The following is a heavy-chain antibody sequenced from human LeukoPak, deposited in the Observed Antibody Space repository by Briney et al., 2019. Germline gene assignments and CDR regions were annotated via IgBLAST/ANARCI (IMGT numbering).Heavy chain of an antibody. V-gene: IGHV3-74*01. J-gene: IGHJ4*02. CDR3: ARDNNWNYPDY. CDR1: GFTFSSYW. D-gene: IGHD1-7*01. CDR2: ISSDGSTT. Sequence: GGSLRLSCAASGFTFSSYWMHWVRQAPGKGLVWVSRISSDGSTTRYADSVKGRFTVSRDNAKNTLFLQMNSLRAEDTAVYYCARDNNWNYPDYWGQGTLVTVSS.